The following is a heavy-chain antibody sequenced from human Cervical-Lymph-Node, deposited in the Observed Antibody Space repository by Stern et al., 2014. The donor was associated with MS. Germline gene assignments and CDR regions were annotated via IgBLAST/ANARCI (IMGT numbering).Heavy chain of an antibody. CDR2: ISHPYGST. D-gene: IGHD2-21*02. Sequence: QVQLVQSGAEVKKPGASVTISCKAAGYTFDYYMHWVRQAPGQGLEWMGVISHPYGSTRYAQKCQGRVTMTRDTSTNTFYMDLTSLRSEDTAVYYCARDGVVVTDDAEYFQHWGQGTLVTVSS. CDR1: GYTFDYY. J-gene: IGHJ1*01. V-gene: IGHV1-46*02. CDR3: ARDGVVVTDDAEYFQH.